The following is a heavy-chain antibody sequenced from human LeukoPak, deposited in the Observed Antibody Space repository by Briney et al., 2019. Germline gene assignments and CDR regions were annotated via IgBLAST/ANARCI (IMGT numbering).Heavy chain of an antibody. V-gene: IGHV4-39*02. CDR2: IYDSGST. J-gene: IGHJ3*02. CDR3: ARDPRCNSGSYCHAFDI. D-gene: IGHD1-26*01. CDR1: GGSISSSSYY. Sequence: PSETLSLTCTVSGGSISSSSYYRGWIRQPPGKGLEWIGSIYDSGSTYYNPSLKSRVTISVDTSKNHFSLKLSSVTAADTAVYYCARDPRCNSGSYCHAFDIWGQGTMVTVSS.